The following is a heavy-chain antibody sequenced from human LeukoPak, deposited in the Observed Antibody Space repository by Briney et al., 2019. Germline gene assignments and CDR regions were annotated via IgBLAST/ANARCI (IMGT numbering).Heavy chain of an antibody. Sequence: ASVKVSCEASGYTFTGYYMHWVRQAPGQGLEWMGWINPNSGGTNYAQKFQGRVTMTRDTSISTAYMELSRLRSDDTAVYYCKIGYDSSGYYTDYWGQGTLVTVSS. CDR1: GYTFTGYY. D-gene: IGHD3-22*01. J-gene: IGHJ4*02. CDR3: KIGYDSSGYYTDY. CDR2: INPNSGGT. V-gene: IGHV1-2*02.